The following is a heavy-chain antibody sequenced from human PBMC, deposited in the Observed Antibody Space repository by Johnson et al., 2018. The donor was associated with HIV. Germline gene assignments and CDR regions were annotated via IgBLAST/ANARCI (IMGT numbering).Heavy chain of an antibody. J-gene: IGHJ3*02. CDR2: IWYDGSNK. D-gene: IGHD3-22*01. CDR3: AKDMRSLAYYYDSSGYNAFDI. Sequence: QVQLVESGGVVVQPGGSLRLSCAASGFTFSSYGMHWVRQAPGKGLECVAVIWYDGSNKYYADSVKGRFTISRDNSKNTLYLQMNSLRAEDTAVYYCAKDMRSLAYYYDSSGYNAFDIWGQGTMVTVSS. V-gene: IGHV3-33*06. CDR1: GFTFSSYG.